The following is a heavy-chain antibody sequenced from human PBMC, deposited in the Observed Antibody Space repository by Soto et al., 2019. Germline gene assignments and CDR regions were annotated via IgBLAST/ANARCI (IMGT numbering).Heavy chain of an antibody. Sequence: GASVKVSCKASGYTFTSYAMHWVRQAPGQRLEWMGWINAGNGNTKYSQKFQGRVTITRDTSASTAYMELSSLRSEDTAVYYCARAPVSDYYDSSGYHRPLDYWGQGTLVTVSS. V-gene: IGHV1-3*01. D-gene: IGHD3-22*01. CDR1: GYTFTSYA. CDR3: ARAPVSDYYDSSGYHRPLDY. J-gene: IGHJ4*02. CDR2: INAGNGNT.